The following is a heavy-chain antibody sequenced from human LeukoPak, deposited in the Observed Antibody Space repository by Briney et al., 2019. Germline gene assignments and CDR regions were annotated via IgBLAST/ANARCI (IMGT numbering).Heavy chain of an antibody. D-gene: IGHD3-9*01. J-gene: IGHJ4*02. CDR3: AHSDSDIVTGSMHR. CDR2: IRYDGSNK. V-gene: IGHV3-30*02. Sequence: TGGSLRLSCAASGCTFSSYGMHWVRQAPGKGLEWVAFIRYDGSNKYYADSVKGRFTISRDNSKNTLYLQMNSLRAEDTAFYYCAHSDSDIVTGSMHRWGQGTLVTVSS. CDR1: GCTFSSYG.